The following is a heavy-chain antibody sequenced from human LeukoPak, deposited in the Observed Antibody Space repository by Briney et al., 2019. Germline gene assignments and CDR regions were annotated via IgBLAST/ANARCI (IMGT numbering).Heavy chain of an antibody. CDR2: IYPGDSNI. Sequence: GESLKISCQGSGYSFPTYWIGWVRQMPGKGLEWMGIIYPGDSNIKYSPSFQGQVTISADKSISTAYLQWSSLKASDTAVYYCARSVLTESPRYYYYGMDVWGQGTTVTVSS. D-gene: IGHD3-9*01. CDR3: ARSVLTESPRYYYYGMDV. CDR1: GYSFPTYW. V-gene: IGHV5-51*01. J-gene: IGHJ6*02.